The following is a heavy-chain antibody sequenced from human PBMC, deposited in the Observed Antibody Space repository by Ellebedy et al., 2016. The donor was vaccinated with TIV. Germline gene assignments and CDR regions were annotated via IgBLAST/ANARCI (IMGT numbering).Heavy chain of an antibody. Sequence: ASVKVSXXASGYTFTSYYMHWVRQAPGQGLEWMGIINPSGGSTSYAQKFQGRVTMTRDTSTSTVYMELSSLRSEDTAVYYCARLMLVGLVGYYYYGMDVWGQGTTVTVSS. V-gene: IGHV1-46*01. CDR2: INPSGGST. CDR1: GYTFTSYY. D-gene: IGHD6-13*01. J-gene: IGHJ6*02. CDR3: ARLMLVGLVGYYYYGMDV.